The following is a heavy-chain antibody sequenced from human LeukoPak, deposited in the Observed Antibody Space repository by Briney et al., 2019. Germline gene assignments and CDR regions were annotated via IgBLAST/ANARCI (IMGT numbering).Heavy chain of an antibody. CDR1: GFTVSSNY. V-gene: IGHV3-66*02. J-gene: IGHJ3*02. CDR2: IYSGGST. CDR3: ARDLAPINYDFWSGYYRNAFDI. D-gene: IGHD3-3*01. Sequence: GGSLRLSCAASGFTVSSNYVSWVRQAPGKGLEWVSVIYSGGSTYYADSVKGRFTISRDNSKNTLYLQMNSLRAEDTAVHYCARDLAPINYDFWSGYYRNAFDIWGQGTMVTVSS.